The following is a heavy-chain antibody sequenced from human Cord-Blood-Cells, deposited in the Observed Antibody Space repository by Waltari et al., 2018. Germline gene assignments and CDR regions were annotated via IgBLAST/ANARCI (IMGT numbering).Heavy chain of an antibody. CDR2: TRNKANSYTT. V-gene: IGHV3-72*01. Sequence: EVQLVESGGGLVQPGGSLRLYCAASGFTFSAHYLDWVRQAPGKGLEWVGRTRNKANSYTTEYAASVKGRFTISRDDSKNSLYLQMNSLKTEDTAVYYCARDLDYWGQGTLVTVSS. CDR3: ARDLDY. J-gene: IGHJ4*02. CDR1: GFTFSAHY.